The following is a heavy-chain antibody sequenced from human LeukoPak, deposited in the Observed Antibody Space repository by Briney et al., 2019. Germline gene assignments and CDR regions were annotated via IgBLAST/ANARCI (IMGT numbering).Heavy chain of an antibody. Sequence: GGSLRLSCAASGFTLRSYAMSWVRQAPGKGPQWVSGTSASGGRTYYADSVKGRFTISRETSRNTLYLQMDSLRADDTAVYYCGKDPNGDYVGAFDMWGQGTTVTVSS. D-gene: IGHD4-17*01. CDR3: GKDPNGDYVGAFDM. V-gene: IGHV3-23*01. CDR1: GFTLRSYA. J-gene: IGHJ3*02. CDR2: TSASGGRT.